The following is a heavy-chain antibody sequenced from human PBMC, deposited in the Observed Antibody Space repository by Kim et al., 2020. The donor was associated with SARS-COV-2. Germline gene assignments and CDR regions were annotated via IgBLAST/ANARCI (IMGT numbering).Heavy chain of an antibody. D-gene: IGHD3-22*01. CDR2: IKQDGSEK. Sequence: GGSLRLSCAASGFTFSSYWMSWVRQAPGKGLEWVANIKQDGSEKYYVDSVKGRFTISRDNAKNSLYLQMNSLRAEDTAVYYCARTPPHTLYYYDSSGYWDYWGQGTLVTVSS. V-gene: IGHV3-7*03. CDR1: GFTFSSYW. J-gene: IGHJ4*02. CDR3: ARTPPHTLYYYDSSGYWDY.